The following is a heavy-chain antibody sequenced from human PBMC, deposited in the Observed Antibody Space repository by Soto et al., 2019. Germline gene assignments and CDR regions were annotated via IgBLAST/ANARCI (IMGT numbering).Heavy chain of an antibody. CDR2: ISAYNGNT. V-gene: IGHV1-18*01. Sequence: ASVKVSCKASGYTFTSYGISWVRQAPGQGLEWMGWISAYNGNTNYAQKLQGRVTMTTDTSTSTVYMELRSLRSDDTAVYYCARDGYCTNGVCYEYFQHGGQGTLVTVSS. CDR1: GYTFTSYG. CDR3: ARDGYCTNGVCYEYFQH. D-gene: IGHD2-8*01. J-gene: IGHJ1*01.